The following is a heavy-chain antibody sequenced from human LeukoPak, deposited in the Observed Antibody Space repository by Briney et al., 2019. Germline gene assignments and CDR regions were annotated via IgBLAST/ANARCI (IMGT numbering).Heavy chain of an antibody. J-gene: IGHJ4*02. Sequence: AGGSLRLSCATSGFTFSTYAMNWVRQAPGKGLEWVSSLSGSGANTYHTDSVKGRFAISRDNSKHTLYLQMNSLRAEDTAVYFCAKGRGDGYNYPLLFDYWGQGTLVTVSS. D-gene: IGHD5-24*01. CDR3: AKGRGDGYNYPLLFDY. V-gene: IGHV3-23*01. CDR2: LSGSGANT. CDR1: GFTFSTYA.